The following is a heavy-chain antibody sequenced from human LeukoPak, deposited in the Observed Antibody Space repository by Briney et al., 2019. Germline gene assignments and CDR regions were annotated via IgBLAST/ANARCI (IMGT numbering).Heavy chain of an antibody. CDR3: ARAARSLGKGSGTPIYWFDP. V-gene: IGHV4-59*10. CDR2: IYTSGST. Sequence: PSETLSLACAVYGRSFSGYYWSWIRQPAGKGLEWIGRIYTSGSTNYNPSLKSRVTISVDTSKNQFSLKLSSVTAADTAVYYCARAARSLGKGSGTPIYWFDPWGQGTLVTVSS. D-gene: IGHD3-10*01. J-gene: IGHJ5*02. CDR1: GRSFSGYY.